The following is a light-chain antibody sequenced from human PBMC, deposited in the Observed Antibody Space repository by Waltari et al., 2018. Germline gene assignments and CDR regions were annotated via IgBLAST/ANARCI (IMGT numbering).Light chain of an antibody. CDR3: CVNGVNKTYV. V-gene: IGLV2-23*02. CDR1: RSDVGTYGR. CDR2: EVS. J-gene: IGLJ1*01. Sequence: QSALTQTASVSGSPGQSITISCTGTRSDVGTYGRVSWYQQNPDRAPKLSLYEVSKRPSWVAKRFSGSKSGSTAYLTISGLQAEDEADYYCCVNGVNKTYVFGSGTKVTVL.